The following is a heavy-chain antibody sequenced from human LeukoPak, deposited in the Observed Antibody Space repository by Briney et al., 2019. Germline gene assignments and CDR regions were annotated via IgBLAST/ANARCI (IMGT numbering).Heavy chain of an antibody. D-gene: IGHD3-22*01. CDR3: VKGGFTYYDD. CDR1: GFTFSSYA. CDR2: ISGSDAGT. Sequence: GGSLRLSCAASGFTFSSYAMTWVRQAPGKGLEWVSAISGSDAGTYYADSVKGRFTISRDNSKNTLYLQMNSLRAEDTAIYYCVKGGFTYYDDWGQGTLVTVSS. J-gene: IGHJ4*02. V-gene: IGHV3-23*01.